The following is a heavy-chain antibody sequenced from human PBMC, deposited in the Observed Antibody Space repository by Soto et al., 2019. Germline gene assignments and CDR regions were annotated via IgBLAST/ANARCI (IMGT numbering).Heavy chain of an antibody. J-gene: IGHJ4*02. V-gene: IGHV5-10-1*01. CDR1: GYSFTSYW. D-gene: IGHD6-13*01. CDR2: IDPSDSYT. CDR3: ARLQAAAGDNDLTFDY. Sequence: GQSLKISCQGSGYSFTSYWISRMSQMPGKGLEWMGRIDPSDSYTNYSPSFQGHVTISADKSISTAYLQWSSLKASDTAMYYCARLQAAAGDNDLTFDYWGQGTLVNVSS.